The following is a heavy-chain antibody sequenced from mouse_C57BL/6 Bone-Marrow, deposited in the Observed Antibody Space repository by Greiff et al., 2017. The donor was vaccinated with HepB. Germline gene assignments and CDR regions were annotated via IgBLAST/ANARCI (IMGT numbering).Heavy chain of an antibody. V-gene: IGHV3-6*01. J-gene: IGHJ2*01. D-gene: IGHD2-5*01. CDR1: GYSITSGYY. CDR2: ISYDGSN. CDR3: ARDGYSNLDY. Sequence: EVQLVESGPGLVKPSQSLSLTCSVTGYSITSGYYWNWIRQFPGNKLEWMGYISYDGSNNYNPSLKNRISITRDTSKNQFFLMLNSVTTEDTATYYCARDGYSNLDYWGQGTTLTVSS.